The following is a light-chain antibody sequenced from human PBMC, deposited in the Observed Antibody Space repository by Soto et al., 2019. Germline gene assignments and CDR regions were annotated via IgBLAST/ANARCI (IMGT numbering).Light chain of an antibody. CDR3: QQYGGSPRVT. J-gene: IGKJ4*01. V-gene: IGKV3-20*01. CDR2: GAS. Sequence: EIVLTQSPGTLSLSPGERATLSCRASQSVSDNYLAWYQQKPGQAPRLLIYGASSRATGIPVRFSVSGSGTDFTLTSSRLEPEDFAVYYCQQYGGSPRVTFGGGTKVEIK. CDR1: QSVSDNY.